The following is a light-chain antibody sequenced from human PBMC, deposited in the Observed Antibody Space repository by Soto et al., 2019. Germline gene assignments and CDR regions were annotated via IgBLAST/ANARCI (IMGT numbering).Light chain of an antibody. CDR2: VNNDGSQ. V-gene: IGLV4-69*02. J-gene: IGLJ2*01. Sequence: QPVLTQSPSASASLGASVKLTCILSSGHTNYAIAWHQQQPEKGPRYLMKVNNDGSQSKGDGIPDRFSGSSSGAERYLTISSLQSEDEADYYCQTWGPGFRVFGGGTKLTVL. CDR3: QTWGPGFRV. CDR1: SGHTNYA.